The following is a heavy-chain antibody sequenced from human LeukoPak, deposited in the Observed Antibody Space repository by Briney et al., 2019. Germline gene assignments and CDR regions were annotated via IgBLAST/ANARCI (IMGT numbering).Heavy chain of an antibody. V-gene: IGHV3-48*04. CDR1: GFTVSSNY. CDR3: AKGGGYNPYYFDY. Sequence: PGGSLRLSCAASGFTVSSNYMSWVRQAPGKGLEWTSYITDDSKTMYYADSVKGRFTISRDNAKNALYLQMNSLRAEDTALYYCAKGGGYNPYYFDYWGQGTLVTVSS. D-gene: IGHD5-24*01. J-gene: IGHJ4*02. CDR2: ITDDSKTM.